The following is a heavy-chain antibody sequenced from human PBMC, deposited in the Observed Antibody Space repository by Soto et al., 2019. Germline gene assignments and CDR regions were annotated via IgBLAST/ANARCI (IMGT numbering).Heavy chain of an antibody. J-gene: IGHJ4*02. D-gene: IGHD4-4*01. CDR1: GGSISSRTFW. V-gene: IGHV4-39*01. Sequence: PSETLSLTCSVSGGSISSRTFWWAWIRQPPGKGLEWIGDMYYSGSIYSSPSLKSRVTLSVDTSKNQLSLKLNSVTAADTAVYYCARHPRDDYNYGGSGIFDYWGQGTLVTVSS. CDR2: MYYSGSI. CDR3: ARHPRDDYNYGGSGIFDY.